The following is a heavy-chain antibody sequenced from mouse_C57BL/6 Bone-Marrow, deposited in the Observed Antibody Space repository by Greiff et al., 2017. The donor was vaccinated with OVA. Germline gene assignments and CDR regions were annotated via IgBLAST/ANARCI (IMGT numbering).Heavy chain of an antibody. J-gene: IGHJ2*01. CDR3: ARSTTVVPSFDY. D-gene: IGHD1-1*01. V-gene: IGHV1-56*01. CDR2: IFPGSGCT. CDR1: GYTFTSYW. Sequence: QVQLQQSGPELVRPGASVKISCKAPGYTFTSYWMQWVRQRPGQGLEWIGEIFPGSGCTYYNEKFKGKATLTVDTSSSTAYMQLSSLTSEDSAVYFCARSTTVVPSFDYWGQGTTLTVSS.